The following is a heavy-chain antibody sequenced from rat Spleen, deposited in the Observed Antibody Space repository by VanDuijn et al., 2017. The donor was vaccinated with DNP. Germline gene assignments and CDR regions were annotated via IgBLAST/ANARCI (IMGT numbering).Heavy chain of an antibody. CDR1: GFTFSDYY. D-gene: IGHD1-11*01. CDR3: AKAGGYSPWYFDY. V-gene: IGHV5-20*01. J-gene: IGHJ2*01. CDR2: IGSDGDSN. Sequence: EVQLVESGGGLVQPGRSLKLSCAASGFTFSDYYMAWVRQAPAKGLEWVAYIGSDGDSNYNGDSVRGRFTISRDNAKSTLYLQMDSLRSEETATYYCAKAGGYSPWYFDYWGQGVMVTVSS.